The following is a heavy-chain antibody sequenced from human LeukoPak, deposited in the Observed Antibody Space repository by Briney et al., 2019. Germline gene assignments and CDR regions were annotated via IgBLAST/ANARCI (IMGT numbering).Heavy chain of an antibody. D-gene: IGHD5-12*01. CDR1: GYSFTNHW. CDR2: IYPGDSDT. Sequence: GESLKISCKGSGYSFTNHWVGWVRQMPGKGLEWMGIIYPGDSDTRYSPSFQGQVTISVDKSISTAYLQWSSLRASDTAMYYCARLGHKVTTTSLDYWGQGTLVTVSS. J-gene: IGHJ4*02. V-gene: IGHV5-51*01. CDR3: ARLGHKVTTTSLDY.